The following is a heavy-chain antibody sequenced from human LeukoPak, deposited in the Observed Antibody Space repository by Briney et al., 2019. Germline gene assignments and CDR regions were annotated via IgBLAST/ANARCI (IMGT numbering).Heavy chain of an antibody. CDR1: GYSSTNYW. CDR2: IYPGDSDN. Sequence: GESLKISCEGSGYSSTNYWIGWVRQMPGKGLEWMGIIYPGDSDNRYSPSFQGQVTISADKSISTAYLQWSSLKASDTAMYYCARHLGYCSSTSCTPFDYWGQGTLVTVSS. CDR3: ARHLGYCSSTSCTPFDY. J-gene: IGHJ4*02. V-gene: IGHV5-51*01. D-gene: IGHD2-2*01.